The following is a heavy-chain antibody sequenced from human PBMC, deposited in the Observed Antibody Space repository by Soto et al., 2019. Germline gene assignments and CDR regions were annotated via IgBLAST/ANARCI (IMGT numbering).Heavy chain of an antibody. CDR1: GGTFSSYT. V-gene: IGHV1-69*08. J-gene: IGHJ4*02. D-gene: IGHD6-19*01. Sequence: QVPLVQSGAEVKKPGSSVKVSCKASGGTFSSYTISWVRQAPGQGLEWMGRIIPILGIANYAQKFQGRVTITADKSTSTAYMELSRLRSEDTAVYYCAREVAVAGFTYYFDYWGQGTLVTVSS. CDR3: AREVAVAGFTYYFDY. CDR2: IIPILGIA.